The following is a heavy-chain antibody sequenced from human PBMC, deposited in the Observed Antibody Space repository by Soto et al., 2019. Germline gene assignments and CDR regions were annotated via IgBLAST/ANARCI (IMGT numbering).Heavy chain of an antibody. CDR1: GGSISSGVYY. Sequence: QVQLQESGPGLVKPSQTLSLTCTVSGGSISSGVYYWSWIRQHPGKGLEWIGYIYYSGSTHYNPSSRSRVTISVDTSKNQCSLKLSSVTAADTAVYYCATRTDYYYGSGSLGGMDVWGQGTTVTVSS. V-gene: IGHV4-31*03. CDR3: ATRTDYYYGSGSLGGMDV. J-gene: IGHJ6*02. CDR2: IYYSGST. D-gene: IGHD3-10*01.